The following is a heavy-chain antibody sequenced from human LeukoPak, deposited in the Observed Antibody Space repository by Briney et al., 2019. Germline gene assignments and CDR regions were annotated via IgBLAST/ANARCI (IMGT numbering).Heavy chain of an antibody. CDR1: GFTFSSYW. CDR3: ARTGLWDYYYYMDV. D-gene: IGHD7-27*01. J-gene: IGHJ6*03. Sequence: PGGSLRLSCAASGFTFSSYWMHWVRQAPGKGLVWVSRINSDGSSTSYADSVKGRFTISRDNAKNTLYLQMNSLRAEDTAVYYCARTGLWDYYYYMDVWGKGTTVTISS. CDR2: INSDGSST. V-gene: IGHV3-74*01.